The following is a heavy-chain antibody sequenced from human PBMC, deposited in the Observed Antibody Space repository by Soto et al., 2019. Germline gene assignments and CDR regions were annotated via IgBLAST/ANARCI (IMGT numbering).Heavy chain of an antibody. CDR1: GFTFSSHW. CDR3: VRVDAVTIWPFWS. D-gene: IGHD3-3*01. J-gene: IGHJ5*02. Sequence: EVQLVESGGGLVQPGGSLTLSCAASGFTFSSHWMHWVRQAPGKGLVCVSRINTDGSDTTYADSVKGRFTISRDNAKNTLYLQMNSLRAADTAVYYCVRVDAVTIWPFWSWGQGTLVPVSS. V-gene: IGHV3-74*01. CDR2: INTDGSDT.